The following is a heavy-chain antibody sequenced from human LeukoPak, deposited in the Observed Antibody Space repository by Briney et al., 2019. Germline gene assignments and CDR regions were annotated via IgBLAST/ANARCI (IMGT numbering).Heavy chain of an antibody. CDR3: AELGITMIGGV. CDR2: ISYDGNIK. Sequence: GTSLRLSCAASGFSFTSYNFHWVRQAPGKGLQWLGFISYDGNIKYEDSVKGRFTISRDNSKNTLYLQMNSLRAEDTAVYYCAELGITMIGGVWGKGTTVTISS. D-gene: IGHD3-10*02. J-gene: IGHJ6*04. V-gene: IGHV3-30*18. CDR1: GFSFTSYN.